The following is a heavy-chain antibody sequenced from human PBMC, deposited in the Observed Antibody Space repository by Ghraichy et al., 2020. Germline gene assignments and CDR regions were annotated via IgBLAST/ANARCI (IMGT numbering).Heavy chain of an antibody. J-gene: IGHJ4*02. CDR1: GGSISSYY. V-gene: IGHV4-59*01. CDR2: IGYSGST. Sequence: SETLSLTCTVSGGSISSYYWSWIRQPPGKGLEWIGYIGYSGSTKYNPALKSRVTMSVDTSKNQFSLKLSSVTAADTAVYFCARSVLGTTNFDYWGQGTLFTVSS. CDR3: ARSVLGTTNFDY. D-gene: IGHD2/OR15-2a*01.